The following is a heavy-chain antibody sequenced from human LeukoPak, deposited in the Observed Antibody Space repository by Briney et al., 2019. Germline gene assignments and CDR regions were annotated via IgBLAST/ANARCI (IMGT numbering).Heavy chain of an antibody. CDR3: ARRSGSWGAFEI. J-gene: IGHJ3*02. Sequence: SETLSLTCIVSGGSISTYYWSWIRQPPGKGLEWIGDIYYGGSTNFNPSLKSRVTISVDTSKNHFSLRLSSVTAADTAVYYCARRSGSWGAFEIWGQGTMVTVSS. CDR2: IYYGGST. V-gene: IGHV4-59*08. CDR1: GGSISTYY. D-gene: IGHD3-10*01.